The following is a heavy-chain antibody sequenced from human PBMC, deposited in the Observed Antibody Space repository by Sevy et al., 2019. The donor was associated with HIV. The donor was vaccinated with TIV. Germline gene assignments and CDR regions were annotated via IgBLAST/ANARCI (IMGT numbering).Heavy chain of an antibody. CDR1: GGTFSSYI. CDR3: AGWSISLDY. CDR2: ITPVLGTT. Sequence: ASVKVSCKASGGTFSSYITSWVRQAPGQGLEWMGGITPVLGTTHYARNFKDRVTITADESTNTVYMELRSLRSEDTAVYFCAGWSISLDYWGQGTLVTVSS. V-gene: IGHV1-69*13. D-gene: IGHD3-3*02. J-gene: IGHJ4*02.